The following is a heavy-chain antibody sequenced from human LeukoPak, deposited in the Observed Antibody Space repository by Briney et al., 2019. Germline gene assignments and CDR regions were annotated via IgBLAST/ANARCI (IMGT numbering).Heavy chain of an antibody. D-gene: IGHD3-16*01. Sequence: SETLSLTCTVSGGSVSSTTYYWSWIRQPPGKGLEWIASIYYSGSTYYNPSLKSRVTISVDTSKNQFALKLSSVTAADTAVYYCAHFRGGAFDFWGQGTMVTVSA. CDR1: GGSVSSTTYY. V-gene: IGHV4-39*01. CDR3: AHFRGGAFDF. J-gene: IGHJ3*01. CDR2: IYYSGST.